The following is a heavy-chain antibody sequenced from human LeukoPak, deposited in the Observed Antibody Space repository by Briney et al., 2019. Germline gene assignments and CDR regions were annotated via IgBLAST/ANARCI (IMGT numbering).Heavy chain of an antibody. CDR2: IYYSGST. J-gene: IGHJ3*02. Sequence: PSETLSLTCTVSGGSISSSSYYWGWIRQPPGKGLEWIGSIYYSGSTYYNPSLKSRVTISEDTSKNQFSLKLSSVTAADTAVYYCARWPGLRYFDWSYYAFDIWGQGTMVTVSS. CDR3: ARWPGLRYFDWSYYAFDI. CDR1: GGSISSSSYY. D-gene: IGHD3-9*01. V-gene: IGHV4-39*07.